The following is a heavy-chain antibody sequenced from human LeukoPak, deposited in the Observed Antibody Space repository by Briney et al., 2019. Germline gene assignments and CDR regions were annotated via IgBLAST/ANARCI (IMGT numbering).Heavy chain of an antibody. J-gene: IGHJ4*02. CDR2: MNPNSGNT. Sequence: ASVTVSCKASGYTFTSCDIDWVRQAAGQGLEGMGWMNPNSGNTGYGQSSQGRITMTRDISIGTAYMELSNLTSEDTAIYYCTRGSSGRRDNWGQGTLVTVSA. V-gene: IGHV1-8*01. CDR1: GYTFTSCD. CDR3: TRGSSGRRDN. D-gene: IGHD6-19*01.